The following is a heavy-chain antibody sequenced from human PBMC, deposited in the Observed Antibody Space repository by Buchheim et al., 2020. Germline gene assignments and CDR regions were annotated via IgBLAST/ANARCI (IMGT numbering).Heavy chain of an antibody. Sequence: VQLLESGGGLVQPGGSLRLSCAASGFTFIDYYMSWVRQAPGKGLEWVAYISSLSSKRNYADSVKGRFTVSRDDAKNSLYLEMSSLRAEDTAVYYCARDLTGGHNYVTDQWGQGAL. CDR2: ISSLSSKR. J-gene: IGHJ5*02. CDR3: ARDLTGGHNYVTDQ. D-gene: IGHD5-18*01. V-gene: IGHV3-11*06. CDR1: GFTFIDYY.